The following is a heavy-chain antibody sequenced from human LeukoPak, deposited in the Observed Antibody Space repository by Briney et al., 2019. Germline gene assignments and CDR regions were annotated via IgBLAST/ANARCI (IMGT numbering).Heavy chain of an antibody. Sequence: PSETLSLTCTVSGGSISSYYWSWIRQPPGKGLEWIGYIYYSGSTNYNPSLKSRVTISVDTSKNQFSLKLSSVPAADTAVYYCARDQNGGMDVWGQGTTVTVSS. V-gene: IGHV4-59*12. D-gene: IGHD1-1*01. CDR3: ARDQNGGMDV. CDR1: GGSISSYY. CDR2: IYYSGST. J-gene: IGHJ6*02.